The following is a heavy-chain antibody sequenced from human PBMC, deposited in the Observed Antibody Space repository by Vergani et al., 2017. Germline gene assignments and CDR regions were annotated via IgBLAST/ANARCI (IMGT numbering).Heavy chain of an antibody. D-gene: IGHD6-19*01. J-gene: IGHJ4*02. Sequence: EVQLVESGGGLVKPGGSLRLSCAASGFTFSSYSMNWVRQAPGKGLEWVSSISSSSSYIYYADSGKGRFTIARENAKNALYLQMNSLRAEDTAVYYCARDEAVIAVAGPFFDYWGQGSLVTVSS. CDR2: ISSSSSYI. V-gene: IGHV3-21*01. CDR3: ARDEAVIAVAGPFFDY. CDR1: GFTFSSYS.